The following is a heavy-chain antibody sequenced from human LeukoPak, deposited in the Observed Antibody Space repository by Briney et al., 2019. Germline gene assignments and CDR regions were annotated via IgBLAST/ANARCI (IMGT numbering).Heavy chain of an antibody. V-gene: IGHV3-53*01. CDR3: ARTGDSSGYYYASALYFDY. J-gene: IGHJ4*02. CDR2: IYSGGST. CDR1: RFTVRSNY. Sequence: GGSLRLSCAASRFTVRSNYMSWVRQAPGKGLEWVPVIYSGGSTYYADSAKRRFTISRDNSKNTLHLQMNSLRVEDTAMYYCARTGDSSGYYYASALYFDYWGQGPLVTVSS. D-gene: IGHD3-22*01.